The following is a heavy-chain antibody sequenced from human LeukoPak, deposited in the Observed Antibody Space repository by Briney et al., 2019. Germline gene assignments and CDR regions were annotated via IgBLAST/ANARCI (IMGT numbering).Heavy chain of an antibody. D-gene: IGHD6-13*01. CDR3: AREPLRIAAAGVFDY. Sequence: GGSLRLSCAASGFTLSTYWMHWVRQGPGKGLVWVSCINSDGSRTTYADSVKGRFTISRDNAKNSLYLQMNSLRAEDTAVYYCAREPLRIAAAGVFDYWGQGTLVTVSS. CDR2: INSDGSRT. V-gene: IGHV3-74*01. J-gene: IGHJ4*02. CDR1: GFTLSTYW.